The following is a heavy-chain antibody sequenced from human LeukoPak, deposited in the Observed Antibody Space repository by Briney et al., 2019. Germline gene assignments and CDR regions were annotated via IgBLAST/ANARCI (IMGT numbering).Heavy chain of an antibody. J-gene: IGHJ5*02. V-gene: IGHV4-59*01. CDR1: GGSISSYY. D-gene: IGHD3-3*01. CDR2: IYYSGST. CDR3: ASSDFWSGSPSGWFDP. Sequence: PSETPSLTCTVSGGSISSYYWSWIRQPPGQGLEWIGYIYYSGSTNYNPSLKSRVTISVDTSKNQFSLKLSSVTAADTAVYYCASSDFWSGSPSGWFDPWGQGTLVTVSS.